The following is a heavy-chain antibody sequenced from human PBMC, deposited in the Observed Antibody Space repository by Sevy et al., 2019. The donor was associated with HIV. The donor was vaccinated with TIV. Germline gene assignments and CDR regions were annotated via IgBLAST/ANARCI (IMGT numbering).Heavy chain of an antibody. CDR2: IYASGST. J-gene: IGHJ4*02. D-gene: IGHD5-12*01. CDR3: ARGAPPVDWLQFSRAFDY. CDR1: GGSISSETYD. Sequence: SETLSLTCSVSGGSISSETYDWNWIRQPAGKGLEWIGRIYASGSTNYNPSLKSRVTRSVDTSKTHFPLELNSVTAADTAVYYGARGAPPVDWLQFSRAFDYWGQGSLVTVSS. V-gene: IGHV4-61*02.